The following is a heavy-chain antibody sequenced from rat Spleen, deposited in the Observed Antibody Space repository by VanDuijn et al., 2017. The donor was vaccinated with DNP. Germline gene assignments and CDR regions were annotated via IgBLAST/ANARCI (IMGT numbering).Heavy chain of an antibody. J-gene: IGHJ2*01. CDR1: GFTFSDYN. CDR2: IIYDGSRT. Sequence: EVQLVESGGNLVQVGRSLKLSCAASGFTFSDYNMAWVRQAPKKGLEWVATIIYDGSRTYYRDSVKGRFTISRDNAKSTLYLQMDSLRSEDTATYYCATPFITTVATKWGQGVMVTVSS. D-gene: IGHD1-3*01. V-gene: IGHV5S10*01. CDR3: ATPFITTVATK.